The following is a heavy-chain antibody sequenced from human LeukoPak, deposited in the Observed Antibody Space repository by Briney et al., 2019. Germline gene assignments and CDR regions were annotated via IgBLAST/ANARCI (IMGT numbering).Heavy chain of an antibody. V-gene: IGHV3-30*04. CDR2: ISYDGSNK. CDR1: GFTFSSYA. CDR3: ASADCGGDCWHYYYYGMDV. Sequence: GGSLRLSCAASGFTFSSYAMHWVRQAPGKGLEWVAVISYDGSNKYYADSVKGRFTTSRDNSKNTLYLQMNSLRAEDTAVYYCASADCGGDCWHYYYYGMDVWGQGTTVTVSS. J-gene: IGHJ6*02. D-gene: IGHD2-21*01.